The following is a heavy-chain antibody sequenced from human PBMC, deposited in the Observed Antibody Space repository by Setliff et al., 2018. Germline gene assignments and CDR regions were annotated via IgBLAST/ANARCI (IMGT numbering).Heavy chain of an antibody. V-gene: IGHV4-34*09. CDR3: ARTSTYVLGSGSYWDRWFDP. CDR1: GESFDNHY. CDR2: INHRGFT. Sequence: PSETLSLTCAVYGESFDNHYWTWIRQPPGERLEWIGEINHRGFTDYKPSLKSRLEMSVDTSKREFALRLSSVTAADTAVYYCARTSTYVLGSGSYWDRWFDPWSQGTLVTFSS. J-gene: IGHJ5*02. D-gene: IGHD3-10*01.